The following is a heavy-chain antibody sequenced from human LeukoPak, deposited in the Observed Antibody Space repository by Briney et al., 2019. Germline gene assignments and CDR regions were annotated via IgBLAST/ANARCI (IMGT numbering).Heavy chain of an antibody. V-gene: IGHV3-23*01. CDR2: ISGSGDNT. CDR3: ARDVTFYGSGSSIDY. CDR1: GFTFSSHG. D-gene: IGHD3-10*01. Sequence: GGSLRLSCAASGFTFSSHGMSWVRQAPGKGLEWVSTISGSGDNTYYADSVKGRFTISRDNAKNSLYLQMNSLRAEDTAVYYCARDVTFYGSGSSIDYWGQGTLVTVSS. J-gene: IGHJ4*02.